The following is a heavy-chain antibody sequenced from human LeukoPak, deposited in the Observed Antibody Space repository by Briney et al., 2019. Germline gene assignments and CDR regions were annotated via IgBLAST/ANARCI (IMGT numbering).Heavy chain of an antibody. CDR3: ARPLGYCSGGSCYGDAFDI. Sequence: SETLSLTCTVSGDSISSYYWNWIRQPPGKRLEWIGSIHYSGRTYDNPSLKSRVTISLDTSKNHFSLKLSSVTAADTAVYYCARPLGYCSGGSCYGDAFDIWGQGTMVTVSS. J-gene: IGHJ3*02. CDR2: IHYSGRT. V-gene: IGHV4-59*05. CDR1: GDSISSYY. D-gene: IGHD2-15*01.